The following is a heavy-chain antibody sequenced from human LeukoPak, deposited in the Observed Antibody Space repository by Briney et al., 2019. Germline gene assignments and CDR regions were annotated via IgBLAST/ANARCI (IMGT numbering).Heavy chain of an antibody. V-gene: IGHV3-30*18. CDR3: AKDPGKFWSGHDY. J-gene: IGHJ4*02. CDR2: ISYDGSK. D-gene: IGHD3-3*01. Sequence: GGSLRLSCAASGFTFSSCGMHWVRQAPGKGLEWVAVISYDGSKYYADSVKGRFTISRDNSKNTLYLQMNSLRGEDTAVYYCAKDPGKFWSGHDYWGQGTLVTVSS. CDR1: GFTFSSCG.